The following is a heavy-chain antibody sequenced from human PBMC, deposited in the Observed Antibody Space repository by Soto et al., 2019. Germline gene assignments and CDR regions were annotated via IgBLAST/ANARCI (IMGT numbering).Heavy chain of an antibody. V-gene: IGHV1-18*01. CDR3: ARQKQTRNWFDP. Sequence: ASLKVSCKASGYTFTSYGISWVRQAPGQGLEWMGWISAYNGNTNYAQKLQGRVTMTTDTSTSTAYMELRSLRSDDTAVYYCARQKQTRNWFDPWGQGTLVTVPQ. J-gene: IGHJ5*02. CDR1: GYTFTSYG. CDR2: ISAYNGNT.